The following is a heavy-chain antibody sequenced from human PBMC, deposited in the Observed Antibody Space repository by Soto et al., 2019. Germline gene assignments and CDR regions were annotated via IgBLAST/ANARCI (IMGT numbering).Heavy chain of an antibody. CDR1: GFTFSSCE. V-gene: IGHV3-48*03. Sequence: EVQLVESGGGLVQPGGSLRLSCAASGFTFSSCEMNWVRQAPGKGLEWVSYISSSGSTIYYADSVKGRFTISRDNAKNSLYLQMNSLRAEDTAVYYCARDRNWGYDYWGQGTLVTVSS. D-gene: IGHD7-27*01. CDR3: ARDRNWGYDY. J-gene: IGHJ4*02. CDR2: ISSSGSTI.